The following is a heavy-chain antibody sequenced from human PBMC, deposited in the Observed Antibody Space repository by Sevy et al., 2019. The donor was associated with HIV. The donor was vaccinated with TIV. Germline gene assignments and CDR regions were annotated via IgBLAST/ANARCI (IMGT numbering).Heavy chain of an antibody. CDR1: GFTFGRYA. Sequence: GGSLRLSCAASGFTFGRYAMHWVRQAPGQGLESVAVISYDGGKTYHADSVKGRFTISRDNSENTLYLQMNSLRADDTAVYYCTRDGGGYYYDYWGLGTLVTVSS. J-gene: IGHJ4*02. CDR2: ISYDGGKT. V-gene: IGHV3-30*04. D-gene: IGHD2-15*01. CDR3: TRDGGGYYYDY.